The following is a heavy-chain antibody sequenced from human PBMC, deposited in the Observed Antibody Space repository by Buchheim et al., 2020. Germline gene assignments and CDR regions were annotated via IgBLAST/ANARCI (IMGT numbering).Heavy chain of an antibody. CDR1: GFTFSSYG. V-gene: IGHV3-30*18. CDR3: AKEGLDSRSVLDY. J-gene: IGHJ4*02. D-gene: IGHD6-6*01. Sequence: QVQLVESGGGVVQPGRSLRLSCAVSGFTFSSYGMHWVRQAPGKGLEWVAVLSYDGNNKYYADSVKGRFTISRDNSKNTLYLQMNSLRAEDTAVYYCAKEGLDSRSVLDYWGQGTL. CDR2: LSYDGNNK.